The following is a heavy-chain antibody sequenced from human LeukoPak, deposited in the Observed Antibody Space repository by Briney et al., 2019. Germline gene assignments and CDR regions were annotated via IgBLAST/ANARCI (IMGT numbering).Heavy chain of an antibody. CDR3: ARDGIVGATHVYFDY. Sequence: GGSLRLSCAASGFTVSSNYMSWVRQAPGKGLEWVSVIYSGGSTYYADSVKGRFTISRDNSKNTLYLQMNSLRAEDTAVYYCARDGIVGATHVYFDYWGQGTLVTASS. CDR2: IYSGGST. V-gene: IGHV3-53*01. D-gene: IGHD1-26*01. CDR1: GFTVSSNY. J-gene: IGHJ4*02.